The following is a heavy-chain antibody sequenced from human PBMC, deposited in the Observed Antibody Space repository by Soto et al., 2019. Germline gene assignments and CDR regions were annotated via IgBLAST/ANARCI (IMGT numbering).Heavy chain of an antibody. V-gene: IGHV3-49*04. Sequence: PVGSLRLACTLSGFTSSVHALTWVRPAPGKGLEWVAFTTSQSYGGTTEYAASVKGRFSISRDDSKNIAYLQMNSLQTADTAIYYCARDGDYYGMDVWGQGTTVTVS. CDR3: ARDGDYYGMDV. CDR2: TTSQSYGGTT. CDR1: GFTSSVHA. J-gene: IGHJ6*02. D-gene: IGHD3-3*01.